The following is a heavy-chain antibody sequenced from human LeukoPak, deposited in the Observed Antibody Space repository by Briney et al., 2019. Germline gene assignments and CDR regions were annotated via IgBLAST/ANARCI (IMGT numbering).Heavy chain of an antibody. V-gene: IGHV1-2*02. CDR1: GYTFTVYY. CDR2: VNPNSGGT. Sequence: GAAVTVSFTASGYTFTVYYMHWVRQAPGQGREWMGWVNPNSGGTNYAQKSQGRVTIIRGTSISTAYMELSRLRSDDTAVYYCAIARPGAYGSGSYPDYWGQGTLVTVSS. CDR3: AIARPGAYGSGSYPDY. D-gene: IGHD3-10*01. J-gene: IGHJ4*02.